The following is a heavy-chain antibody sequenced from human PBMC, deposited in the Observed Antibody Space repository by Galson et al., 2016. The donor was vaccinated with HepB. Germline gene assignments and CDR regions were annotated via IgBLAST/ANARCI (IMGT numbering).Heavy chain of an antibody. J-gene: IGHJ4*02. CDR1: GFIFNSHA. CDR2: ISDIGANT. CDR3: AARYGECLFVFDD. Sequence: SLRLSCAGSGFIFNSHAMSWVRQAPGKGLELVSAISDIGANTYHADFVKGRFTISRDNSKNTMYLQMNSLRVEDTAVYYCAARYGECLFVFDDWGQGTPVTVSS. D-gene: IGHD3-10*01. V-gene: IGHV3-23*01.